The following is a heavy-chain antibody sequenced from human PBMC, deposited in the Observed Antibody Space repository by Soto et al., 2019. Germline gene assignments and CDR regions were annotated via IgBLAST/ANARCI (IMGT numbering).Heavy chain of an antibody. D-gene: IGHD3-10*01. CDR3: ARDRYASGIFDP. J-gene: IGHJ5*02. CDR2: IYYSGST. Sequence: QVQLQESGPGLVNPSQTLSLSCTVSGGSISSGGYYWNWIRQHPGKGLEWIGYIYYSGSTNYNPSLQSRITISLDTSKNQFSLKLSSVTAADTAVYFCARDRYASGIFDPWGQGTLVTVSS. CDR1: GGSISSGGYY. V-gene: IGHV4-31*03.